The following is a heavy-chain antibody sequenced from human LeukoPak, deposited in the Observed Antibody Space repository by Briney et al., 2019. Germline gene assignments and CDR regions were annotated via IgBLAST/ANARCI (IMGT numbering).Heavy chain of an antibody. V-gene: IGHV4-34*01. CDR2: INHSGST. J-gene: IGHJ6*03. Sequence: PSETLSLTCAVYGGSFSGYYWSWIRQPPGKGLEWIGEINHSGSTNYNPSLKSRVTISVDTSKNQFSLKLSSVTAADTAVYYCASLRCSSSRPNYYYYYMDVWGKGTTVTVSS. CDR3: ASLRCSSSRPNYYYYYMDV. CDR1: GGSFSGYY. D-gene: IGHD6-6*01.